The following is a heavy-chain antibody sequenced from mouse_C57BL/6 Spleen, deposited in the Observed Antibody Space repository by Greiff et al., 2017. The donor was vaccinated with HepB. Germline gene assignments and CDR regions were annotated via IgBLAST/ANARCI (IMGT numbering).Heavy chain of an antibody. CDR1: GYTFTSYW. J-gene: IGHJ4*01. CDR2: IDPSDSET. Sequence: QVQLQQPGAELVRPGSSVKLSCKASGYTFTSYWMHWVKQRPIQGLEWIGNIDPSDSETHYNQKFKDKATLTVDKSSSTAYMQLSSLTSEDSAVYYCARKDYYDAMDYWGQGTSVTVSS. CDR3: ARKDYYDAMDY. V-gene: IGHV1-52*01. D-gene: IGHD2-1*01.